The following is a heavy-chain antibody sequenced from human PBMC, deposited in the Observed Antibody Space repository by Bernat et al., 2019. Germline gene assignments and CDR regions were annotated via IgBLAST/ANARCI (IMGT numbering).Heavy chain of an antibody. CDR2: IWYDGSNK. CDR3: ARGGGAVSGVDDAFDI. Sequence: QVQLVESGGGVVQPGRSLRLSCAASGFTFSSYGMHWVRQAPGKGLEWVAVIWYDGSNKYYADSVKGRFTISRDNSKNTLYLQMNSLRAEDTAVYYCARGGGAVSGVDDAFDIWGQGTMFTVSS. D-gene: IGHD2-21*01. V-gene: IGHV3-33*01. CDR1: GFTFSSYG. J-gene: IGHJ3*02.